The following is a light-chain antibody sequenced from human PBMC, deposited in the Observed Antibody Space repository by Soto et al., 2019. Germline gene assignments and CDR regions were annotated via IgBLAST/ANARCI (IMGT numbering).Light chain of an antibody. Sequence: QSALTQPASVSGSPGQSITISCTGTSSDVGGYSYVSWYQQHPGKAPKLMIYEVSNRPSGVSNRFSGSKSGNTASLTISGLQAEDEADYYCSSYTSSSTFYVFGTGTRSPS. CDR2: EVS. CDR1: SSDVGGYSY. J-gene: IGLJ1*01. CDR3: SSYTSSSTFYV. V-gene: IGLV2-14*01.